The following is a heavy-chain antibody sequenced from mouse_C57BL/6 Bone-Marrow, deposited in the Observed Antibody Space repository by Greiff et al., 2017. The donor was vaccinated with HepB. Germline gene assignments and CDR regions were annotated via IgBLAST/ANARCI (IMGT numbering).Heavy chain of an antibody. D-gene: IGHD1-1*01. Sequence: VQLQQSGPELVKPGASVKISCKASGYTFTDYYMNWVKQSHGKSLEWIGDINPNNGGTSYNQKFKGKATLTVDKSSSTAYMELRSLTSEDSAVYYCARSPYYYGYYFDYWGQGTTLTVSS. J-gene: IGHJ2*01. CDR2: INPNNGGT. CDR1: GYTFTDYY. V-gene: IGHV1-26*01. CDR3: ARSPYYYGYYFDY.